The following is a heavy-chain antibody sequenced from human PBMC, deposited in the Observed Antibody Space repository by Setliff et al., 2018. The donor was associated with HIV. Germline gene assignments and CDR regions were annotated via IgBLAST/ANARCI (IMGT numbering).Heavy chain of an antibody. D-gene: IGHD6-19*01. V-gene: IGHV4-59*08. J-gene: IGHJ5*02. CDR1: GGSISSYY. Sequence: PSETLSLTCSVSGGSISSYYWSWIRQPPGKGLEWIGDIYYSGMTNYNPSLKSRVTISLDTSKNQFSLKLSSLTAADTAVYYCASSSGWYGAAQFDPWGQGTRVTVSS. CDR3: ASSSGWYGAAQFDP. CDR2: IYYSGMT.